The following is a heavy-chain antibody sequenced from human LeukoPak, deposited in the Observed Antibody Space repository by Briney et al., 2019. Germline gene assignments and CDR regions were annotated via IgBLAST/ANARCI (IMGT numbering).Heavy chain of an antibody. Sequence: GASLQISCKGSGYRFTNYWIGWVRQMPGKGLEWMGIIYPGDSDTRYSPSFQGQVIISADKSISTAYLQWSSLKASDTAMYYCARGYCSGGSCYAFDYWGQGTLVTVSS. V-gene: IGHV5-51*01. J-gene: IGHJ4*02. CDR1: GYRFTNYW. D-gene: IGHD2-15*01. CDR3: ARGYCSGGSCYAFDY. CDR2: IYPGDSDT.